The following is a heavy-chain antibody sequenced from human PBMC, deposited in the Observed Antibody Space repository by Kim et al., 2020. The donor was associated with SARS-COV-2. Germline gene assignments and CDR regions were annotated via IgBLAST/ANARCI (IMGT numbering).Heavy chain of an antibody. D-gene: IGHD3-22*01. Sequence: SPSFQGQFTISADKSISTAYLQWSSLKASDTAMYYCARRDSSGYYRVFDYWGQGTLVTVSS. V-gene: IGHV5-51*01. CDR3: ARRDSSGYYRVFDY. J-gene: IGHJ4*02.